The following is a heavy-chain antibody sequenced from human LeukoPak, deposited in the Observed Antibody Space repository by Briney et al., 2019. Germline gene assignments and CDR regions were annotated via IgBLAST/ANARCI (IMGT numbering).Heavy chain of an antibody. CDR3: ARDCEDKYYYGSGSCF. Sequence: PGGSLRLSCAASGFTFSSYSMNWVRQAPGKGLEWVSSISSSSSYIYYADSVKGRFTISRDNAKNSLYLQMNSLRAEDTAVYYCARDCEDKYYYGSGSCFWGQGTLVTVSS. V-gene: IGHV3-21*01. CDR2: ISSSSSYI. J-gene: IGHJ4*02. D-gene: IGHD3-10*01. CDR1: GFTFSSYS.